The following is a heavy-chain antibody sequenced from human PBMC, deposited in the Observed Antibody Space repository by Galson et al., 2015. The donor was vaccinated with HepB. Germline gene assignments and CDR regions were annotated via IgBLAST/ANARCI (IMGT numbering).Heavy chain of an antibody. CDR2: IIPIFGTA. CDR3: ATGKAYCGGDCYFPLFGTFDY. D-gene: IGHD2-21*01. Sequence: SVKVSCKASGGTFSSYAISWVRQAPGQGLEWMGGIIPIFGTANYAQKFQGRVTITADKSTSTAYMELSSLRSEDAAVYYCATGKAYCGGDCYFPLFGTFDYWGQGTLVTVSS. J-gene: IGHJ4*02. CDR1: GGTFSSYA. V-gene: IGHV1-69*06.